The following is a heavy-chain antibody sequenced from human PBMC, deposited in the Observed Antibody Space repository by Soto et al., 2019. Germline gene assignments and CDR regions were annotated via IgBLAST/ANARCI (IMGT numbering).Heavy chain of an antibody. D-gene: IGHD5-18*01. Sequence: PGGSLRLSCAASGFTFSSYAMRWVRQAPGKGLEYVSAISSNGGSTYYANSVKGRFTISRDNSKNTLYLQMGSLRAEDMAVYYCARDRGYRGYYYYYMDVWGKGTTVTVSS. CDR2: ISSNGGST. CDR1: GFTFSSYA. CDR3: ARDRGYRGYYYYYMDV. V-gene: IGHV3-64*01. J-gene: IGHJ6*03.